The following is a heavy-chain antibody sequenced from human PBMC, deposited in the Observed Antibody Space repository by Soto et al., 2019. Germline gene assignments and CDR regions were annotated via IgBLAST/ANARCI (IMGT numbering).Heavy chain of an antibody. V-gene: IGHV3-48*01. CDR1: GFSFSSYT. CDR2: ISSSSGTI. CDR3: ARGRGSCSPFCASDI. D-gene: IGHD2-15*01. Sequence: AGGSLRLSCAAPGFSFSSYTMSWVRQAPGKGLEWVSYISSSSGTIYNADSVKGRFTISRDNAKNSLYLQMNSLRAEDTAVYYCARGRGSCSPFCASDIWGQGTMVTVSS. J-gene: IGHJ3*02.